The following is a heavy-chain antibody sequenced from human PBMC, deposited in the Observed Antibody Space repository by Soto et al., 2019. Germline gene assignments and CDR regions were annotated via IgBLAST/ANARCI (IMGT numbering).Heavy chain of an antibody. CDR2: ISGYNGNT. CDR1: GYTFTDYG. Sequence: QVQLVESGAEVKKPGASVKVSCKPSGYTFTDYGISWVRQAPGQGLEWMGWISGYNGNTKYAQKFQGRVTMTTDTPTNTAYMERRSLRSDDTAVYYCARDREYFYDSSGNYYYHYGLDVWGQGTTVTVS. D-gene: IGHD3-22*01. J-gene: IGHJ6*02. CDR3: ARDREYFYDSSGNYYYHYGLDV. V-gene: IGHV1-18*04.